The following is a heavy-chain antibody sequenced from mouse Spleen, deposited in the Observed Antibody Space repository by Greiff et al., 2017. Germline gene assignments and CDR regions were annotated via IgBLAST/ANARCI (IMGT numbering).Heavy chain of an antibody. D-gene: IGHD4-1*01. Sequence: EVQLVESGGGLVKLGGSLKLSCAASGFTFSSYYMSWVRQTPEKRLEWVATISSGGGSTYYPDSVKGRFTISRDNAKNTLYLQMSSLNSEDTAVYYCARDRVSNWVDYWGQGTTLTVSS. V-gene: IGHV5-12-1*01. J-gene: IGHJ2*01. CDR3: ARDRVSNWVDY. CDR2: ISSGGGST. CDR1: GFTFSSYY.